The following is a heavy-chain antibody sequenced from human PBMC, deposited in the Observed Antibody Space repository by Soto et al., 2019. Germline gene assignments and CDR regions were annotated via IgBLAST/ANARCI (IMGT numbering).Heavy chain of an antibody. CDR1: GYTFTSYG. Sequence: QVQLVQSGAEVKKPGASVKVSCKASGYTFTSYGISWVRQAPGQGLEWMGWISAYNGNTNYAQKLQGRVTMTTDTTTSTAYMERRSRRSDDTAVYYCAREIFITMVRGVIVWTYSYGMDVWGQGTTVTVSS. V-gene: IGHV1-18*01. CDR3: AREIFITMVRGVIVWTYSYGMDV. D-gene: IGHD3-10*01. CDR2: ISAYNGNT. J-gene: IGHJ6*02.